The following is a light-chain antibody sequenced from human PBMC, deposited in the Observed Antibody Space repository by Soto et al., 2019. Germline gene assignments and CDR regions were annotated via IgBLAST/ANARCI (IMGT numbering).Light chain of an antibody. Sequence: IVLTQSPATLSLAPGDRATLSCRASQRISSNLGWYQQKRGQPPRLLIYDASNRATGVPGRFSGSGSETDFTLTISSLEPEDFAVYYCQQRSDWPTFGQGTRLEIK. CDR2: DAS. CDR1: QRISSN. CDR3: QQRSDWPT. J-gene: IGKJ5*01. V-gene: IGKV3-11*01.